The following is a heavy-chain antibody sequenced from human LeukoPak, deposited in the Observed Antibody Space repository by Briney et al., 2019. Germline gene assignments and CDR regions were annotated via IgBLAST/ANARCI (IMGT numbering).Heavy chain of an antibody. CDR3: ADRPIGMTGEPNYYFDY. J-gene: IGHJ4*02. V-gene: IGHV3-23*05. Sequence: GGSLRLSCVASGFTFSSFAMTWVRQAPGKGLEWVSALNKDGSSTHYADSVKGRFTISRDNSKNTLYLQMDSLRAEDTAIYYCADRPIGMTGEPNYYFDYWGRGTLVTVSS. CDR1: GFTFSSFA. CDR2: LNKDGSST. D-gene: IGHD3-9*01.